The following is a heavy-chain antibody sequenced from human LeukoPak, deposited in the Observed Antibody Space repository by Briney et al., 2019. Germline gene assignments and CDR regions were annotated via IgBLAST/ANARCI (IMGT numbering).Heavy chain of an antibody. D-gene: IGHD3-22*01. CDR3: AKRSASSGYPRDY. CDR1: GFTFTTYG. CDR2: ISSSGGNT. V-gene: IGHV3-23*01. Sequence: GGSLRLSCAASGFTFTTYGMSWVRQAPGKGLEWVSGISSSGGNTYYADSVKGRFTISRDNSKSTLYLQMNSLRVEDTAVYYCAKRSASSGYPRDYWGQGTLVTVSS. J-gene: IGHJ4*02.